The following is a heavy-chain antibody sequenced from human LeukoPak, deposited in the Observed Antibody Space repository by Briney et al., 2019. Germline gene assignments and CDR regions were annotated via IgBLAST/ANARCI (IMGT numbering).Heavy chain of an antibody. V-gene: IGHV3-21*01. J-gene: IGHJ4*02. CDR1: GFTSSSYS. CDR3: ARAITYYYDSSGYYFDY. Sequence: GGSLRLSCAASGFTSSSYSMNWVRQAPGKGLEWDSSISSSSSYIYYADSVKGRFTISRDNAKNSLYLQMNSLRAEDTAVYYCARAITYYYDSSGYYFDYWGQGTLVTVSS. CDR2: ISSSSSYI. D-gene: IGHD3-22*01.